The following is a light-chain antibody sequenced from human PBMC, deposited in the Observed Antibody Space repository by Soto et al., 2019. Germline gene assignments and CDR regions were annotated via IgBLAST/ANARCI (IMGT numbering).Light chain of an antibody. CDR2: GIS. CDR1: QSVNSNY. CDR3: QQRRT. Sequence: EMVMTQSPAILSVSPGESATLSCRASQSVNSNYLAWYQQHPGQPPRLLIYGISTRATGIPARFSGSGSGTEFSLTISSLEPEDFAVYYCQQRRTFGGGTKVDIK. V-gene: IGKV3D-20*02. J-gene: IGKJ4*01.